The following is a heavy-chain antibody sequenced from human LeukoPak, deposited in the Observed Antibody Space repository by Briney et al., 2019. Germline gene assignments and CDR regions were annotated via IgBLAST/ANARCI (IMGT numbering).Heavy chain of an antibody. CDR3: ARDPRKDLKYSSGWYGDY. CDR2: ISSNGGST. J-gene: IGHJ4*02. CDR1: GFTFKSYP. D-gene: IGHD6-19*01. V-gene: IGHV3-64*04. Sequence: PGGSLRLSCSAAGFTFKSYPMHWARQAPGKGLEFVSAISSNGGSTYYADSVKGRLTISRDNSKNTLYLQMNSLRAEDTAVYYCARDPRKDLKYSSGWYGDYWGQGTLVTVSS.